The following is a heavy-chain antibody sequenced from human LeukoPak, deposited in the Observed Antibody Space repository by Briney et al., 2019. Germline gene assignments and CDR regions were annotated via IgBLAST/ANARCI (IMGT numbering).Heavy chain of an antibody. CDR2: IYYSGST. Sequence: PSETLSLTCTVSGGSISSYYWSWIRQPPGKGLEWIGYIYYSGSTNYNPSLKSRVTISVDTSKNQFSLKLSSVTAADTAVYYCARSNPLYYYGSGSPFDYWGQGTLVTVSS. CDR1: GGSISSYY. D-gene: IGHD3-10*01. J-gene: IGHJ4*02. CDR3: ARSNPLYYYGSGSPFDY. V-gene: IGHV4-59*08.